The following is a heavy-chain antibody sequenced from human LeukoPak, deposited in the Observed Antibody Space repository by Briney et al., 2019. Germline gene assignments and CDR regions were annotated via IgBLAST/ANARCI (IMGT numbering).Heavy chain of an antibody. CDR3: ARAKCRGGSCYSFYTRHYFDY. V-gene: IGHV5-51*01. CDR1: GYSFTSYW. J-gene: IGHJ4*02. D-gene: IGHD2-15*01. Sequence: GESLKISCKGSGYSFTSYWIGWVRQMPGKGLEWMGIIYPGDSDTRYSPSFQGQVTTSADKSISTAYLQWSSLKASDTAMYYCARAKCRGGSCYSFYTRHYFDYWGQGTLVTVSS. CDR2: IYPGDSDT.